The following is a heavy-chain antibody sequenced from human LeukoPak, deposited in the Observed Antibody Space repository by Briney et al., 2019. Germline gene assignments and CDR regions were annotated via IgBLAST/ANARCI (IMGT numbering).Heavy chain of an antibody. CDR1: GFTFSSDA. Sequence: PGGSLRLSCAASGFTFSSDAMSWVRQAPGKGLEWVSAISGSGGSTYYAESVKGRFTISRDNSKNTLYLQMNSLRAEDTAVYYCAKDFDYVWGSYRYDYFDYWGQGTLVTVSS. D-gene: IGHD3-16*02. CDR3: AKDFDYVWGSYRYDYFDY. CDR2: ISGSGGST. J-gene: IGHJ4*02. V-gene: IGHV3-23*01.